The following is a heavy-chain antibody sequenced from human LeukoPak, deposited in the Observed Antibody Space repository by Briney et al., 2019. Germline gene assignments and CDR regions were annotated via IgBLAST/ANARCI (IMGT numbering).Heavy chain of an antibody. V-gene: IGHV1-69*13. D-gene: IGHD3-22*01. CDR1: GGTFSSYA. Sequence: GASVKVSCKASGGTFSSYAISWVRQAPGQGLEWMGGNIPIFGTANYAQKFQGRVTITADEATSTAYMELSSLRSDDTAVYYCARDIAYYDRSGYPPEGYWGQGTLVTVSS. J-gene: IGHJ4*02. CDR2: NIPIFGTA. CDR3: ARDIAYYDRSGYPPEGY.